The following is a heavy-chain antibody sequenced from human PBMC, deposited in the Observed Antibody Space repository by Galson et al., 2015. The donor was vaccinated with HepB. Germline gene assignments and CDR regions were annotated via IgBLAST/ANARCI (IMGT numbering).Heavy chain of an antibody. V-gene: IGHV3-11*06. CDR1: GFTFSDYY. J-gene: IGHJ4*02. Sequence: SLRLSCAASGFTFSDYYMSWIRQAPGKGLEWVSYISSSSSYTNYADSVKGRFTISRDNAKNSLYLQMNSLRAEDTAVYYCARDPRYASGDLSYWDQGTLVTVSS. CDR2: ISSSSSYT. CDR3: ARDPRYASGDLSY. D-gene: IGHD2-21*01.